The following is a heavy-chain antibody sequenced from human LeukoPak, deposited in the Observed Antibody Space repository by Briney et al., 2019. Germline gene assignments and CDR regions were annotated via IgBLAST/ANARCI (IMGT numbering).Heavy chain of an antibody. Sequence: SQTLSLTCAISGDSVASNNGAWNWIRQSPSRGLEWLGRTYYRSKWYNDYAESMRGRITINPDTSKNQFSLQLNSVTPEDTAVYYCARDLGTTGWHTFDYWGQGTLVSVSS. V-gene: IGHV6-1*01. J-gene: IGHJ4*02. CDR2: TYYRSKWYN. CDR3: ARDLGTTGWHTFDY. D-gene: IGHD6-19*01. CDR1: GDSVASNNGA.